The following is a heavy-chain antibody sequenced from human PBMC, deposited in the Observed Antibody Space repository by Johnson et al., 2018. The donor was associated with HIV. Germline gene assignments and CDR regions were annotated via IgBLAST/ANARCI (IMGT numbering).Heavy chain of an antibody. CDR3: ARELSHDAFDI. V-gene: IGHV3-53*01. D-gene: IGHD3-3*02. CDR2: IYSGGNT. Sequence: EVQLVESGGGLMKPGGSLRLSCAASGLTVSNIYMSWVRQAPGKGLEWVSVIYSGGNTYYADSVKGRFTLSRDTSKNTLYLQMNSLRAEDTAAYYCARELSHDAFDIWGQGTMVTVSS. CDR1: GLTVSNIY. J-gene: IGHJ3*02.